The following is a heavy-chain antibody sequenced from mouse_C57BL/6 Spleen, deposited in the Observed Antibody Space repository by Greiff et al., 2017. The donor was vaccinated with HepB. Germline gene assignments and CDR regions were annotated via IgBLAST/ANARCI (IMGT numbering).Heavy chain of an antibody. CDR1: GFTFSSYA. V-gene: IGHV5-4*01. CDR3: AREGGKSTMDY. CDR2: ISDGGSYT. Sequence: EVQLVESGGGLVKPGGSLKLSCAASGFTFSSYAMSWVRQTPEKRLEWVATISDGGSYTYYPDNVKGRFTISRDNAKNNLYLQMSRLKSEDTAMYDCAREGGKSTMDYWGQGTSVTVSS. D-gene: IGHD1-1*01. J-gene: IGHJ4*01.